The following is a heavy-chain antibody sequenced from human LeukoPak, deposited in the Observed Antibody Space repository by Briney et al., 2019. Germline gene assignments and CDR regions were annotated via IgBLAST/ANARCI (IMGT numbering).Heavy chain of an antibody. V-gene: IGHV3-48*01. CDR3: AREVGTPQAFDI. Sequence: GGSLRLSCAASRFTFGNYGVNWVRQAPGKGLEWVSYINSRSSTIYYADSVRGRFTISRDNAKNSLYLQMNSLKAEDTAIYYCAREVGTPQAFDIWGQGTMVTVSS. J-gene: IGHJ3*02. CDR2: INSRSSTI. CDR1: RFTFGNYG. D-gene: IGHD1-26*01.